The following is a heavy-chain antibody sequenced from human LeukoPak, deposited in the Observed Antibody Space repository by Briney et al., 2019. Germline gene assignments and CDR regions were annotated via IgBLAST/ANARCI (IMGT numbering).Heavy chain of an antibody. V-gene: IGHV3-23*01. CDR3: TKGGQDCSPSSCYYD. CDR2: ISHAT. CDR1: GFTFSNYG. D-gene: IGHD2-2*01. Sequence: GGSLRLSCVASGFTFSNYGMSWARQAPGKGLVWVSAISHATYYADAVKGRFTISRDNSKNTVYLQMNSLRAEDTAVYYCTKGGQDCSPSSCYYDWGQGTLVTVSS. J-gene: IGHJ4*02.